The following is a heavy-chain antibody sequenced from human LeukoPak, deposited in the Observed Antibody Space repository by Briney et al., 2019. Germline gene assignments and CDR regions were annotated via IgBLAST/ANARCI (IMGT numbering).Heavy chain of an antibody. Sequence: NPSETLSLTCTVSGGSISSYYWSWIRQPPGKGLEWIGYIYYSGSTNYNPSLKSRVTISVDTSKNQFSLKLSSVTAADTAVYYCARDRTYYYDSSGLDYWGQGTLVTVSS. V-gene: IGHV4-59*01. CDR1: GGSISSYY. CDR3: ARDRTYYYDSSGLDY. J-gene: IGHJ4*02. D-gene: IGHD3-22*01. CDR2: IYYSGST.